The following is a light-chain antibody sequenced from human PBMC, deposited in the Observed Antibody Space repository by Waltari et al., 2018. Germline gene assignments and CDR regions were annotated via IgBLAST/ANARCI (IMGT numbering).Light chain of an antibody. Sequence: YVLSQPPSVSVAPGETASIPCGGKTIGTQSVHWYQVKAGLAPLLVVYDDAVRPSGIPERFSGFNSGNTATLTITGVEGGDEADYFCQVWDSSSDLNWVFGGGTKLTVL. J-gene: IGLJ3*02. CDR1: TIGTQS. CDR2: DDA. CDR3: QVWDSSSDLNWV. V-gene: IGLV3-21*02.